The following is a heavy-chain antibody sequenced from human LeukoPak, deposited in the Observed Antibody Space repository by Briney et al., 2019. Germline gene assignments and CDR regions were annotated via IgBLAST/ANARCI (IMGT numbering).Heavy chain of an antibody. Sequence: ETLSLTCTVSGGSLSSSSYYWGWIRQPPGKGLEWVSSISSSSSYIYYADSVKGRFTISRDNAKNSLYLQMNSLRAEDTAVYYCARDREYSSSAFDYWGQGTLVTVSS. CDR2: ISSSSSYI. V-gene: IGHV3-21*01. CDR1: GGSLSSSS. D-gene: IGHD6-6*01. CDR3: ARDREYSSSAFDY. J-gene: IGHJ4*02.